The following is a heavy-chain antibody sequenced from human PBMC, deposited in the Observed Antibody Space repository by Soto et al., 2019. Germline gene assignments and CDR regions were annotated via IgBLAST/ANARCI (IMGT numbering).Heavy chain of an antibody. J-gene: IGHJ4*02. Sequence: QLQLQESGPGLVKPSETLSLTCTVSGGSISSSSYYWGWIRQPPGKGLEWIGSINYSGRTYYNPSLKSRVTISVDTSKNQFSLKLTSVTAADTVVYYCARLLLYGPGSRVYFDSWGQGTLVTVSS. CDR2: INYSGRT. V-gene: IGHV4-39*01. CDR3: ARLLLYGPGSRVYFDS. CDR1: GGSISSSSYY. D-gene: IGHD3-10*01.